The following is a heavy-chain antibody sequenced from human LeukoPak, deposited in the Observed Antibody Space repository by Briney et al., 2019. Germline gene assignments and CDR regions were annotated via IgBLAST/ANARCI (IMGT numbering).Heavy chain of an antibody. CDR1: GGTFSSYA. Sequence: SVKVSCKASGGTFSSYAISWVRQAPGQGLEWMGGIIPIFGTANYAQKFQGRVTITADESTSTAYMELSSLRSEDTAVYYCASPGPRTIVVVPAAYDYWGQGTLVTVSS. CDR2: IIPIFGTA. J-gene: IGHJ4*02. V-gene: IGHV1-69*13. D-gene: IGHD2-2*01. CDR3: ASPGPRTIVVVPAAYDY.